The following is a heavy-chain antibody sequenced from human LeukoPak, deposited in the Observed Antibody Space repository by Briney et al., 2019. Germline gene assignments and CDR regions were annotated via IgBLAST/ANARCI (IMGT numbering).Heavy chain of an antibody. CDR1: GFTFSSYG. CDR3: ARAVGATTNAFDI. V-gene: IGHV3-33*01. D-gene: IGHD1-26*01. J-gene: IGHJ3*02. CDR2: IWYDGSNK. Sequence: GGSLRLSCAASGFTFSSYGMHWVRQAPGKGLEWVAVIWYDGSNKYYADSVKGRFTISRDNSKNTLYLQMNSLRAEDTAVYYCARAVGATTNAFDIWGQGTMVTVSS.